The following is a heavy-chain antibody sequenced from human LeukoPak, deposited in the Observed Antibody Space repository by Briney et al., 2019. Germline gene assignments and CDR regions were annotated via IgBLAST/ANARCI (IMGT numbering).Heavy chain of an antibody. J-gene: IGHJ6*02. CDR1: GFTFSSYA. Sequence: GGSLRLSCAASGFTFSSYAMSWVRQAPGKGLEWVSYISSSGSTIYYADSVKGRFTISRDNAKNSLYLQMNSLRAEDTAVYYCARDRGYTDIVVVPAAKGYGMDVWGQGTTVTVSS. CDR2: ISSSGSTI. D-gene: IGHD2-2*01. CDR3: ARDRGYTDIVVVPAAKGYGMDV. V-gene: IGHV3-48*04.